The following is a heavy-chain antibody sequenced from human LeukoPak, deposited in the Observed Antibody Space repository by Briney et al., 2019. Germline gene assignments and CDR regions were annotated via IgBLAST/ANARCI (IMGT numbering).Heavy chain of an antibody. Sequence: GGSLRLSCTASGFSFDSYSMNWVRQAPGKGLEWVSSIGHNGDSIYCADSLRGRFTISRDNAKNLLFLQMSSLRVDDTAVYYCTRDPRVRGWGQGTLVTVSS. CDR1: GFSFDSYS. J-gene: IGHJ4*02. CDR3: TRDPRVRG. CDR2: IGHNGDSI. V-gene: IGHV3-21*04.